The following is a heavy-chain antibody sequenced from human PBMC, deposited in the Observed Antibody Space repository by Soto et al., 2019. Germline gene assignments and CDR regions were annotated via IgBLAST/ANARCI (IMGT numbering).Heavy chain of an antibody. CDR1: GFTFSSCA. V-gene: IGHV3-23*01. D-gene: IGHD5-18*01. CDR2: ISGSGLST. CDR3: AKDLGYSYGYGPVDY. Sequence: EVQLLESGGGLVQPGGSLRLSCAASGFTFSSCAMRWVRQSPGKGLEWVSAISGSGLSTYYADSVKGRFTISRDNSKKAMQLQMNSLRAEDTAVYYCAKDLGYSYGYGPVDYWGQGTLVTVSS. J-gene: IGHJ4*02.